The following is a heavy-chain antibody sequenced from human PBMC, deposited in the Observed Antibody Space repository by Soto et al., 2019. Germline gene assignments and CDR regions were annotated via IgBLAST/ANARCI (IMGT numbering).Heavy chain of an antibody. D-gene: IGHD2-15*01. CDR1: GFTFSSYG. V-gene: IGHV3-33*01. Sequence: GGSLRLSCAASGFTFSSYGMHWVRQAPGKGLEWVAVIWYDGSNKYYADSVKGRFTISRDNSKNTLYLQMNSLRAEDTAVYYCAREAEPTVVVVAATSWFDPWGQGTLVTVSS. CDR3: AREAEPTVVVVAATSWFDP. CDR2: IWYDGSNK. J-gene: IGHJ5*02.